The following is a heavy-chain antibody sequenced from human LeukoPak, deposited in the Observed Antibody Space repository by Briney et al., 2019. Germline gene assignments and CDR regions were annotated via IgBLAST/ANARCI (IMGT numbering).Heavy chain of an antibody. V-gene: IGHV4-34*01. D-gene: IGHD2-15*01. J-gene: IGHJ4*02. CDR1: GFTFSNYN. CDR3: ARRIRIARSAFDY. Sequence: GSLRLSCAASGFTFSNYNMNWVRQAPGKGLEWIGEINHSGSTNYNPSLKSRVTISVDTSKNQFSLRLSSVTAADTAVYYCARRIRIARSAFDYWGQGTLVTVSS. CDR2: INHSGST.